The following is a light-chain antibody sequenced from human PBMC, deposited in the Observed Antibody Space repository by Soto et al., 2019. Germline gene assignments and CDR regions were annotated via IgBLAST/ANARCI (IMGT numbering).Light chain of an antibody. J-gene: IGKJ1*01. CDR3: QQYLASPPWT. V-gene: IGKV3-20*01. Sequence: EIVLTQSPGTLSLSPGERATLSCRASQSVNSGYLAWYQQKPGQAPRLLIYATSTRAAGIPDRFSGSGSGTDFTLTISRLEPEDFAVYSCQQYLASPPWTFGQGTKVE. CDR2: ATS. CDR1: QSVNSGY.